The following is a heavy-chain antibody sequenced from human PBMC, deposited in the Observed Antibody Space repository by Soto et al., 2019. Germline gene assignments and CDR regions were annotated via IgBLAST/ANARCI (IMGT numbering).Heavy chain of an antibody. CDR3: AKDHSVAAADYFFDY. CDR1: GFTFRNYG. V-gene: IGHV3-30*18. D-gene: IGHD6-13*01. J-gene: IGHJ4*02. CDR2: VSYDGGDK. Sequence: GGSLRLSCAASGFTFRNYGMHWVRQAPGKGLEWVAVVSYDGGDKYYADSVKGRSTISRDNSKNTLYLQMNSLRAEDTSMYYCAKDHSVAAADYFFDYWGQGTLVTVS.